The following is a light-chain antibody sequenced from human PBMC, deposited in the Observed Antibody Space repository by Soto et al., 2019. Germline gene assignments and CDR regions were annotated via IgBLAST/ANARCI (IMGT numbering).Light chain of an antibody. J-gene: IGKJ2*01. CDR2: GAS. CDR1: QSVSSSY. V-gene: IGKV3-20*01. CDR3: HQYGTSPYT. Sequence: EIVLTQSPGTLSLSPGERATLSCRASQSVSSSYLAWYQAKPGQAPRLLIYGASSRATGIPDRFSGSGSGTDFTLTISRLEPEDFSVYYCHQYGTSPYTFGQGTKLEIK.